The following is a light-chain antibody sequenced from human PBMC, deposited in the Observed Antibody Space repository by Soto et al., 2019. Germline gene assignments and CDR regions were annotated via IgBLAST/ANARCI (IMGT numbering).Light chain of an antibody. Sequence: EIVLTQSPGTLSFSPGERATLSCRASQSVNRFLAWFQQKPGQAPRLLIYGATNRATGIPDRFSDSGSETDFTLTINRLEPEDFAVYYCHHYVGSPWAFGQGTKVDIK. CDR1: QSVNRF. CDR3: HHYVGSPWA. J-gene: IGKJ1*01. CDR2: GAT. V-gene: IGKV3-20*01.